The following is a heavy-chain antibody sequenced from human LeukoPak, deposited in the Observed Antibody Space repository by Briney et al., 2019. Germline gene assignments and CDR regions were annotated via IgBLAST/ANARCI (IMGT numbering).Heavy chain of an antibody. Sequence: GRSLRLSCAASGFTFDDYAMHWVRQAPGKGLEWVSGISWNSGSIGYADSVKGRFTISRDNAKNSLYLQMNSLRAEDTALYYCAKDSLVTKIRNYYYYGMDVWGQGTTVTVSS. CDR2: ISWNSGSI. J-gene: IGHJ6*02. V-gene: IGHV3-9*01. D-gene: IGHD3-9*01. CDR3: AKDSLVTKIRNYYYYGMDV. CDR1: GFTFDDYA.